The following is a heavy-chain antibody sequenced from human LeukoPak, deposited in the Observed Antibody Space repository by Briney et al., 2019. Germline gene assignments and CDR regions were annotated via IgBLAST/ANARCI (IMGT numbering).Heavy chain of an antibody. CDR2: ISGSGGST. J-gene: IGHJ6*03. V-gene: IGHV3-23*01. D-gene: IGHD3-22*01. Sequence: GGSLRLSCAASGFTFSSYEMNWVRQAPGKGLEWVSAISGSGGSTYYADSVMGRFTISRDNSKNTMYLQMNSLRAEDTAVYYCAKGAEEGVVITSVYYYYMDVWGKGTTVTISS. CDR1: GFTFSSYE. CDR3: AKGAEEGVVITSVYYYYMDV.